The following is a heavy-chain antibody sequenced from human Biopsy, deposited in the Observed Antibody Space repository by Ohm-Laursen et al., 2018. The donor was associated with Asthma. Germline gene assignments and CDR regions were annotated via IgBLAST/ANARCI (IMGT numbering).Heavy chain of an antibody. Sequence: SLRLSWAASVFSFSSYSMNWVRQAPGKGLEWVSYISSSSSTIYYADSVKGRFTISRDNAKNSLYLQMNSLRDEDTAVYYCARFKRGYSYGYAGVFDYWGQGTLVTVSS. J-gene: IGHJ4*02. CDR1: VFSFSSYS. D-gene: IGHD5-18*01. CDR2: ISSSSSTI. CDR3: ARFKRGYSYGYAGVFDY. V-gene: IGHV3-48*02.